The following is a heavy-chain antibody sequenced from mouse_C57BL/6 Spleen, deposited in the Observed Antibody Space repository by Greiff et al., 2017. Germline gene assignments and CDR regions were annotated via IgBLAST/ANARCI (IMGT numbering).Heavy chain of an antibody. V-gene: IGHV1-18*01. CDR3: ARNRDYYGSSSYYYAMDY. CDR2: INPNNGGT. J-gene: IGHJ4*01. CDR1: GYTFTDYN. Sequence: VQLKQSGPELVKPGASVKIPCKASGYTFTDYNMDWVKQSHGKSLEWIGDINPNNGGTIYNQKFKGKATLTVDKSSSTAYMELRSLTSEDTAVYYCARNRDYYGSSSYYYAMDYWGQGTSVTVSS. D-gene: IGHD1-1*01.